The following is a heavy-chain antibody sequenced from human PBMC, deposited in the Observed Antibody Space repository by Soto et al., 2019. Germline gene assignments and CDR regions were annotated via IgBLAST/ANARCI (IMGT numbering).Heavy chain of an antibody. J-gene: IGHJ4*02. CDR2: IYYSGST. CDR3: ATMGTPATGLYYFDY. D-gene: IGHD5-18*01. V-gene: IGHV4-30-4*08. CDR1: GGSISSSSYY. Sequence: SETLSLTCTVSGGSISSSSYYWSWIRQHPGKGLEWIGYIYYSGSTYYNPSLKSRVTISVDTSKNQFSLNLSFVTAADTAVYYCATMGTPATGLYYFDYWGQGTLVTVSS.